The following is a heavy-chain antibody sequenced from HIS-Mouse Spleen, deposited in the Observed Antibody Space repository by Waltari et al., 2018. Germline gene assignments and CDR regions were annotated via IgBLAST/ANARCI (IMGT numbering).Heavy chain of an antibody. CDR1: GFTFSSYA. CDR3: ARTLLNIAAPFDP. V-gene: IGHV3-30*04. D-gene: IGHD6-6*01. CDR2: ISYDGSNK. J-gene: IGHJ5*02. Sequence: QVQLVESGGGVVQPWRSLRLSCAASGFTFSSYAMHWVRQAPGKGLEWVAVISYDGSNKYYADAVKGRFTISRDNSKNTLYLQMNSLRAEDTAVYYCARTLLNIAAPFDPWGQGTLVTVSS.